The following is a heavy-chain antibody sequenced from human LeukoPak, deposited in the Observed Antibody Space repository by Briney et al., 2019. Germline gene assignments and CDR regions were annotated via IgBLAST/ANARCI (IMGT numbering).Heavy chain of an antibody. J-gene: IGHJ4*02. V-gene: IGHV3-23*01. CDR2: IGGSGGST. CDR3: AKNGVTMVRGVPYYFDY. CDR1: GFTFSSYG. Sequence: PGGSLRLSCAASGFTFSSYGMSWVRQAPGKGLEWVSAIGGSGGSTYYADSVKGRFTISRDNSKNTLYLQMNSLRAEDTAAYYCAKNGVTMVRGVPYYFDYWGQGTLVTVSS. D-gene: IGHD3-10*01.